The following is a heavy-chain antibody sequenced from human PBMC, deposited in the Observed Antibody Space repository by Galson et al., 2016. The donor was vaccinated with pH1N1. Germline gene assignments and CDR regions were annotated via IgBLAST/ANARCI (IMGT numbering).Heavy chain of an antibody. D-gene: IGHD3-9*01. Sequence: SPRLSCAVSGFTFDSHEMNWVRQAPGKGLEWVASISSGGNTMFYADSVKGRFIISRDNAKNSLYLQMNSLRVEDTAVYYCARAYYDPLTRFSGAFDYGGQGTLVTVSS. CDR3: ARAYYDPLTRFSGAFDY. V-gene: IGHV3-48*03. J-gene: IGHJ4*02. CDR2: ISSGGNTM. CDR1: GFTFDSHE.